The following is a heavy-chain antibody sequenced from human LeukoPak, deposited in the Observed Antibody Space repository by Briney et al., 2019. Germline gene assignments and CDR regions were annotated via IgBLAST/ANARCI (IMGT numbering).Heavy chain of an antibody. J-gene: IGHJ5*02. D-gene: IGHD6-19*01. CDR3: ATVREVAGTLSWFDP. V-gene: IGHV1-24*01. CDR2: FDSVDGET. CDR1: RDTPTELS. Sequence: GSLRVSCKVSRDTPTELSMHWVRQGPRKGIEWRGGFDSVDGETIYAQKFQGRVTMTEDTSTDTAYIEMSSLRSEDTAVYYCATVREVAGTLSWFDPWGQGTLVTVSS.